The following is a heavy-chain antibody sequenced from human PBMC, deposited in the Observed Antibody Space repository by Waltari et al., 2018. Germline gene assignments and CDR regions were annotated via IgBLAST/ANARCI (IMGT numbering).Heavy chain of an antibody. V-gene: IGHV3-74*01. Sequence: EVQLVESGGGLVQPGGSLRLSCVASGFIFSSYWMDWVRQAPGKGLVWVSSINYDGSSTTYAESVKGRFTISRDNAKNTLYLHMSSLRAEDTAVYYCIRENIAAAGLESWGQGTLVTVSS. J-gene: IGHJ4*02. D-gene: IGHD6-13*01. CDR3: IRENIAAAGLES. CDR2: INYDGSST. CDR1: GFIFSSYW.